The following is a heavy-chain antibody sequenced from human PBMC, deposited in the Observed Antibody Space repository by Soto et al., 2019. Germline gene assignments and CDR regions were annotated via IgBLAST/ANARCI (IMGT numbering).Heavy chain of an antibody. Sequence: LYITCTVSGGSTGSGNKYWSWIRKAPGKGLEWIGYIFSSGTTYYNPSLKSRLTMSLDASQNQFSLKLNSLTDADTAVYFCARVPSPFDYYYAMDVWGQGTTVTVSS. J-gene: IGHJ6*02. CDR1: GGSTGSGNKY. D-gene: IGHD3-16*01. CDR2: IFSSGTT. V-gene: IGHV4-30-4*01. CDR3: ARVPSPFDYYYAMDV.